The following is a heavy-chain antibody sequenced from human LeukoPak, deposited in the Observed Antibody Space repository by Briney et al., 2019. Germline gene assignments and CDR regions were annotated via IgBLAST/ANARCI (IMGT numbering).Heavy chain of an antibody. CDR2: IIPIFGTA. CDR3: ARVRQLWGYAFDI. CDR1: GGTFSSYA. V-gene: IGHV1-69*13. J-gene: IGHJ3*02. Sequence: SVKVSCKASGGTFSSYAISWVRQAPGQGLEWMGGIIPIFGTANYAQKFQGRVTITADESTSTAYMELSSLRSEDTAVYYCARVRQLWGYAFDIWGQGTMVTVSS. D-gene: IGHD6-6*01.